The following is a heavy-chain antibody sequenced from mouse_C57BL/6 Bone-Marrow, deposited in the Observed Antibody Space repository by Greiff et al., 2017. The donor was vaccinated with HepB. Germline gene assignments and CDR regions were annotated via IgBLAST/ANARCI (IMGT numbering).Heavy chain of an antibody. D-gene: IGHD2-2*01. J-gene: IGHJ1*03. CDR3: ASYGYDGYFDV. CDR1: GYTFTDYN. CDR2: INPNTGGT. V-gene: IGHV1-22*01. Sequence: VQLQQSGPELVKPGASVKMSCKASGYTFTDYNMHWVKQSHGKSLEWIGYINPNTGGTSYNQKFKGKATLTVNKSSSTAYMELRSLTSEDSAVYYCASYGYDGYFDVWGTGTTVTVSS.